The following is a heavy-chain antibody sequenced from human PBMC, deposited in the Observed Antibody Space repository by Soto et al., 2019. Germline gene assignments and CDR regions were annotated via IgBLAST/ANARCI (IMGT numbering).Heavy chain of an antibody. CDR3: ARGFPYYDSSGYPQYYFDY. J-gene: IGHJ4*02. Sequence: ASVKVSCKASGYTLTSYAMHWVRQAPGQRLEWMGWINAGNGNTKYSQKFQGRVTITRDTSASTAYMELSSLRSEDTAVYYCARGFPYYDSSGYPQYYFDYWGQGTLVTVSS. CDR2: INAGNGNT. V-gene: IGHV1-3*01. CDR1: GYTLTSYA. D-gene: IGHD3-22*01.